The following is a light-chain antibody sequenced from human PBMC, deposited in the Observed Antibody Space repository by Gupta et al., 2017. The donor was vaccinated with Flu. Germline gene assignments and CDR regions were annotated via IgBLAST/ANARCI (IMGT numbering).Light chain of an antibody. CDR2: NNN. V-gene: IGLV1-44*01. CDR1: SSHIGSNT. J-gene: IGLJ3*02. Sequence: SSSHIGSNTVNWYQQVPGTAPKLLIYNNNQRPSGVPDRFSGSKSGTSASLAISGLQSGDEGDYYCATWDDNLNVWVFGGGAKLTVL. CDR3: ATWDDNLNVWV.